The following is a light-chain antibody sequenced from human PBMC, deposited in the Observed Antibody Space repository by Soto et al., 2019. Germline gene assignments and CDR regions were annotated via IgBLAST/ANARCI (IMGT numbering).Light chain of an antibody. V-gene: IGKV1-5*03. CDR1: QSIDTW. Sequence: DVQMTQSPSTLSAFVGDTVTITCRASQSIDTWLAWHQQKPGKAPKLLIYTASSLASGVPSRFSGSGSGSEFTLTISGLQPDDFATYYCLQYNSFRTFGQGTKVEIK. CDR2: TAS. CDR3: LQYNSFRT. J-gene: IGKJ1*01.